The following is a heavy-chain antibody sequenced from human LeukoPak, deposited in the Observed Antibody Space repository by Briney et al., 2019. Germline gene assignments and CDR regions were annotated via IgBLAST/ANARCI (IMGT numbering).Heavy chain of an antibody. CDR1: GYTFTGYY. CDR2: INPNSGGT. CDR3: ARQMTTVTTSPLGY. V-gene: IGHV1-2*06. J-gene: IGHJ4*02. Sequence: GASVKVSCKASGYTFTGYYMHWVRQAPGQGLEWMGRINPNSGGTNYAQKFQGRVTMTRGTSISTAYMELSRLRSDDTAVYYCARQMTTVTTSPLGYWGQGTLVTVSS. D-gene: IGHD4-17*01.